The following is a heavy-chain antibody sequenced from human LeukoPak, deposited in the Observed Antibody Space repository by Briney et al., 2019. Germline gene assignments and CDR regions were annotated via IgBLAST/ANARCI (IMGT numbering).Heavy chain of an antibody. V-gene: IGHV3-11*01. J-gene: IGHJ4*02. CDR3: AREGGIAVDY. D-gene: IGHD6-13*01. CDR1: EFSIGSNY. CDR2: ISSSGSAI. Sequence: GGSLRLSCAASEFSIGSNYMSWIRQAQGKGLGRVSYISSSGSAIYYADSVKGRFTISRDNAKNSLYLQMNSLRAEDTAVYYCAREGGIAVDYWGQGNLVTVSS.